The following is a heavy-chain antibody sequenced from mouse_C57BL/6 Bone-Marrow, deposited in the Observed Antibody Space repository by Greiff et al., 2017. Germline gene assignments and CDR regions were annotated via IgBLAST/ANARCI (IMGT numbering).Heavy chain of an antibody. CDR2: ISNGGGST. CDR3: ARGYYGSSYGWYFDV. V-gene: IGHV5-12*01. D-gene: IGHD1-1*01. Sequence: EVKLMESGGGLVQPGGSLKLSCAASGFTFSDYYMYWVRQTPEKRLEWVAYISNGGGSTYYPDTVKGRFPISRDNAKNTLYLQMSRLKSEDTAMYYCARGYYGSSYGWYFDVWGTGTTVTVSS. CDR1: GFTFSDYY. J-gene: IGHJ1*03.